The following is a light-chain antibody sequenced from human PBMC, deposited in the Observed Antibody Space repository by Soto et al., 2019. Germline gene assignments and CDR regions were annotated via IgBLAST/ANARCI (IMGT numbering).Light chain of an antibody. Sequence: DIQMTQSPSSLSASVGDRVTITCRASQSIDNLLNWYQQKPGKVPELLIYGASSLQSGVPSRFSGSGSGTDFTLTISSLHPEDFATYYCQESYSSFTFGGGTKVDIK. V-gene: IGKV1-39*01. CDR2: GAS. CDR3: QESYSSFT. J-gene: IGKJ4*01. CDR1: QSIDNL.